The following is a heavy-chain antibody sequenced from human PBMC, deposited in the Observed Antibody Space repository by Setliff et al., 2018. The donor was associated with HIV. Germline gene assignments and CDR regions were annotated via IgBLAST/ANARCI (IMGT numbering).Heavy chain of an antibody. CDR2: MNPNIGKT. Sequence: ASVKVSCKASGYTFISYDINWVRQATGQGLEWMGWMNPNIGKTAYAQKFQGRVTMTRDTSISTAYMELSSLTSEDTAVYYCARMEYDVRGRAPNWFDPWGPGTLVTVSS. V-gene: IGHV1-8*02. CDR1: GYTFISYD. D-gene: IGHD2-8*01. J-gene: IGHJ5*02. CDR3: ARMEYDVRGRAPNWFDP.